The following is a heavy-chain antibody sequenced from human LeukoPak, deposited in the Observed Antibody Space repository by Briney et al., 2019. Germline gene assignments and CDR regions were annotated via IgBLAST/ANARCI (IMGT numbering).Heavy chain of an antibody. CDR2: ISWNSGNI. Sequence: PGGSLRLPCEASGFNFDDYGMHWVRQVPGKGLEWVACISWNSGNIGYADSVKGRFTISRDNAKKSLYLQMNSLRSEDTALYYCAKGVNAVWHYYMDGWGKGTAVTVSS. CDR3: AKGVNAVWHYYMDG. CDR1: GFNFDDYG. V-gene: IGHV3-9*01. J-gene: IGHJ6*03. D-gene: IGHD2-2*01.